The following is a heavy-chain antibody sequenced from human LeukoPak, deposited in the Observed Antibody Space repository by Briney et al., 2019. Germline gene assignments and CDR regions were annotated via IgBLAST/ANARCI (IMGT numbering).Heavy chain of an antibody. CDR1: GGSISLSYYY. Sequence: NPSETLSLTCSVSGGSISLSYYYWGWIRQPPGKALEWIGSVYYSGTTSYNPSLKSRVTISVDTSKNQFSLKLSSVTAADTAVYYCASQPGRYSSSFWWFDPWGQGTLVTVSS. CDR2: VYYSGTT. V-gene: IGHV4-39*01. J-gene: IGHJ5*02. CDR3: ASQPGRYSSSFWWFDP. D-gene: IGHD6-13*01.